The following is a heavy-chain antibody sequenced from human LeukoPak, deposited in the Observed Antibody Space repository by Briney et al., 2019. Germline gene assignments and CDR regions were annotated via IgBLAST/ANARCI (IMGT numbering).Heavy chain of an antibody. D-gene: IGHD4-17*01. CDR2: INPNSGGT. J-gene: IGHJ4*02. CDR1: GYTFTVYY. CDR3: ARVTVTTEFDY. Sequence: ASVKVSFKTSGYTFTVYYMHWVRQAPGQGREWMGWINPNSGGTYYAQKFEGRVTLTRDTSISTAYMELSRLRSDDTAVFYCARVTVTTEFDYWGQGTLLTVSS. V-gene: IGHV1-2*02.